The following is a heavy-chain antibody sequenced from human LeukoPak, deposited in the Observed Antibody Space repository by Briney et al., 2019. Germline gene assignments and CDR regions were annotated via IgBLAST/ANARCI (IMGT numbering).Heavy chain of an antibody. D-gene: IGHD1-26*01. J-gene: IGHJ6*02. CDR2: IYYSGST. CDR3: ARDVGELAGNYYYGMDV. Sequence: SETLSLTCTVSGGSISSYYWSWIRQPPGKGLEWIGYIYYSGSTNYNPSLKSRVTISVDTSKNQFSLKLSSVTAADTAVYYCARDVGELAGNYYYGMDVWGQGTTVTVSS. CDR1: GGSISSYY. V-gene: IGHV4-59*01.